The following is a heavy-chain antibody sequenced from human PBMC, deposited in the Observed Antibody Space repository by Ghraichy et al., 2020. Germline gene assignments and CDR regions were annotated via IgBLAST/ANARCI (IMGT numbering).Heavy chain of an antibody. Sequence: SETLSLTCAVYGGSFSGYYWSWIRQPPGKGLEWIGEINHSGSTNYNPSLKSRVTISVDTSKNQFSLKLSSVTAADTAVYYCARASFGGTDAFDIWGQGTMVTVSS. CDR1: GGSFSGYY. J-gene: IGHJ3*02. D-gene: IGHD1/OR15-1a*01. V-gene: IGHV4-34*01. CDR3: ARASFGGTDAFDI. CDR2: INHSGST.